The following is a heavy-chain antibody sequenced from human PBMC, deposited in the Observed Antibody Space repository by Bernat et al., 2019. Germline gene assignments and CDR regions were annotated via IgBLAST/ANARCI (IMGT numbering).Heavy chain of an antibody. CDR2: LSTDGRNT. V-gene: IGHV3-74*01. CDR3: VRGSGYYYFDY. D-gene: IGHD3-22*01. J-gene: IGHJ4*02. Sequence: EVHLVESGGGLVQPGGSLRLSCTASGFTFSTYWMHWVRQAPGKGLEWVLGLSTDGRNTRYSDSVKGRFTISRDNAKNTLYLQMNGLRVDDTAVYYCVRGSGYYYFDYWGQGILVTVSS. CDR1: GFTFSTYW.